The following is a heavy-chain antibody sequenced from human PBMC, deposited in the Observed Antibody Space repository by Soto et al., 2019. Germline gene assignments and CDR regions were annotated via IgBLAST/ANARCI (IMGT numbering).Heavy chain of an antibody. CDR2: TYYRSQWSN. Sequence: PSQTLSLTCAISGDSVSNNRSARNWIRQSPSRGLEWLGRTYYRSQWSNDYAVSVKSRITITPDTSKNQFSLQLSSVTPEDTAVYYCVRERKYQLLSWPWFDTWGQGTLVTVSS. D-gene: IGHD2-2*01. CDR1: GDSVSNNRSA. CDR3: VRERKYQLLSWPWFDT. V-gene: IGHV6-1*01. J-gene: IGHJ5*02.